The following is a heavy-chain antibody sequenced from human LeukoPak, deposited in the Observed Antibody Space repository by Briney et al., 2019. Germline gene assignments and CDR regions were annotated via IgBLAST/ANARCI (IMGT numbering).Heavy chain of an antibody. V-gene: IGHV1-69*13. CDR1: GGTFSSYA. Sequence: SVKVSCKASGGTFSSYAISWVRQAPGQGLEWMGGIIPIFGTANYARKFQGRVTITADESTSTAYMELSSLRSEDTAVYYCARGGDIVVVPAAERGWFDPWGQGTLVTVSS. J-gene: IGHJ5*02. D-gene: IGHD2-2*01. CDR3: ARGGDIVVVPAAERGWFDP. CDR2: IIPIFGTA.